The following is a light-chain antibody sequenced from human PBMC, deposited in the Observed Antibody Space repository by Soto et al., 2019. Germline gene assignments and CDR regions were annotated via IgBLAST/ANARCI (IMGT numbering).Light chain of an antibody. CDR2: EGT. CDR1: SSDVGSYDL. J-gene: IGLJ1*01. CDR3: CSYAGSRKYV. Sequence: QGVPTHPASVSCPPGHLICIACNGSSSDVGSYDLVSWYLQYPGKAPKVIIFEGTKRPSGVSDRFSGSKSGNTASLTISGLQTEDEADYYCCSYAGSRKYVFGPGTKVTVL. V-gene: IGLV2-23*01.